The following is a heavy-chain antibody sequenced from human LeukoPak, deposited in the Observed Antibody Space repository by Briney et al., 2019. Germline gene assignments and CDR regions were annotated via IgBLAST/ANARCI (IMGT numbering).Heavy chain of an antibody. CDR3: ARHIGGGIEDMDV. Sequence: SETLSLTCIVSGGSIGTYYWRWLRQSPGKGLEWIGYIYVTGSTRYNPHLQSRVTISVATSRNQFFLKMSSVTAADTAVYYCARHIGGGIEDMDVWGTGTKVTVPS. D-gene: IGHD3-16*02. CDR2: IYVTGST. V-gene: IGHV4-59*08. J-gene: IGHJ6*03. CDR1: GGSIGTYY.